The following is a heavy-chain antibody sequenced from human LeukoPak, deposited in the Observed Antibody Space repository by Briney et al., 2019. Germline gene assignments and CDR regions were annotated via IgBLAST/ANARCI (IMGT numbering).Heavy chain of an antibody. CDR3: AKGRAAVTTFFLTHY. CDR2: ISGSGGST. D-gene: IGHD4-17*01. Sequence: PGGSLRLSCAASGFTFSSYAMSWVRQAPGKGLEWVSAISGSGGSTYYADSVKGRFTISRDNSKNTLYLQMNSLRAEDTAVYYCAKGRAAVTTFFLTHYWGQGTLVAVSS. CDR1: GFTFSSYA. J-gene: IGHJ4*02. V-gene: IGHV3-23*01.